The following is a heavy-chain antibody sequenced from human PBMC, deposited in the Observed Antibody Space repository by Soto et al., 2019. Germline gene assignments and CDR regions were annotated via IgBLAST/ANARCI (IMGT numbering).Heavy chain of an antibody. V-gene: IGHV1-2*04. CDR3: AREWFGELFQTSFDY. CDR2: INPNSGGT. Sequence: ASVKVSGKGSGYTFTGYYMDWVRQAPGQGLEWMGWINPNSGGTNYAQKFQGWVTMTRDTSISTAYMELSRLRSDDTAVYYCAREWFGELFQTSFDYWGQGTLVTVSS. J-gene: IGHJ4*02. D-gene: IGHD3-10*01. CDR1: GYTFTGYY.